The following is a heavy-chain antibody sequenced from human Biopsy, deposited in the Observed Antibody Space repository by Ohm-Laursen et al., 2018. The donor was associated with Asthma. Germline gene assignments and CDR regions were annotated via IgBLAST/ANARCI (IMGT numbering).Heavy chain of an antibody. Sequence: SLRLSCAAPGFTFDNYTMHWVRQAPGKGLEWVTIISYDGRNTYYADSVEGRFTISRDNSKNTLFPQMSSLRPEDTAVYYCARGGLHYYEYYGMDVWGQGTTVTVSS. CDR3: ARGGLHYYEYYGMDV. CDR1: GFTFDNYT. D-gene: IGHD2-21*02. V-gene: IGHV3-30*04. CDR2: ISYDGRNT. J-gene: IGHJ6*02.